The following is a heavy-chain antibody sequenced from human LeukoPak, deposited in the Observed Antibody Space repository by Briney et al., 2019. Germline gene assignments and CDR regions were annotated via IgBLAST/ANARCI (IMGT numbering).Heavy chain of an antibody. J-gene: IGHJ4*02. V-gene: IGHV3-53*01. CDR1: GFIVSNNY. CDR2: IYSGDTT. Sequence: GGSLRLSCAASGFIVSNNYMTWVRQAPGKGLEWVSFIYSGDTTYYADSVKGRFTISRDNPKNTLNLQMNSLRAEDTAVYYCARVSQWLVINYWGQGTLVTVSS. CDR3: ARVSQWLVINY. D-gene: IGHD6-19*01.